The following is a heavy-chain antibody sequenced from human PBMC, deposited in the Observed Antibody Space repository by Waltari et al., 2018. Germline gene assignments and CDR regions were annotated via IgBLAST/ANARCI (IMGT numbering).Heavy chain of an antibody. CDR3: ARGIFGVGTDY. Sequence: QVQLQESGPGLVRPSQTLSLRCTVSGDSSRRGGYYWSWIRQLPGPGLEWLGYIYSNGNAHYSPSLRSRVTISVDTSKNQFSLKLRSVTAADTAVYYCARGIFGVGTDYWGQGTLVTVSS. D-gene: IGHD3-3*01. CDR2: IYSNGNA. V-gene: IGHV4-31*03. CDR1: GDSSRRGGYY. J-gene: IGHJ4*02.